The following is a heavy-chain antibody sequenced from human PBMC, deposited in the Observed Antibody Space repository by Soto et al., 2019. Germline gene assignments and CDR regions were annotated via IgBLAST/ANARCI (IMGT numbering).Heavy chain of an antibody. D-gene: IGHD3-22*01. Sequence: QVQLVQSGAEVKKPGASVKVSCKASGYTFTSYGISWVRQAPGQGLEWMGWISAYNGNTNYAQKLQGRVTMTTDTSTSTAYMELRSLRSDDTAVYYCEREVYYSSGYLLRLYYYYGMDVWGQGTTVTVSS. CDR3: EREVYYSSGYLLRLYYYYGMDV. CDR1: GYTFTSYG. J-gene: IGHJ6*02. V-gene: IGHV1-18*01. CDR2: ISAYNGNT.